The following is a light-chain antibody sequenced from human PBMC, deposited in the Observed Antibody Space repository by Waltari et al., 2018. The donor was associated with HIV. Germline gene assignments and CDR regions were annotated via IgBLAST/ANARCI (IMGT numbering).Light chain of an antibody. CDR2: RNN. CDR3: AVWDDSLSAWV. J-gene: IGLJ3*02. CDR1: NSNIRNNV. Sequence: QSVVTQPPSASGAPGQRVAISCSGGNSNIRNNVVNWFQQLPGTAPKLLIYRNNERPPGVPGRFSGSQSGTSASLAISGLQSEDEADYFCAVWDDSLSAWVFGGGTKLTVL. V-gene: IGLV1-44*01.